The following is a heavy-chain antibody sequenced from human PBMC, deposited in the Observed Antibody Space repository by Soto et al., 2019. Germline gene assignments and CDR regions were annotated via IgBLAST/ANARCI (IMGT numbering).Heavy chain of an antibody. CDR1: GFTFSDYA. CDR3: AKGGRQWLVTSDFNY. CDR2: VSHDGRNT. D-gene: IGHD6-19*01. Sequence: VQLVESGGGVVQPGRSLRLSCAASGFTFSDYAMHWVRQAPGKGLEWVAVVSHDGRNTHYADSVKGRFTISRDSSKNTVSLELTSLRAEDTAVYYWAKGGRQWLVTSDFNYWGQGALVTVSS. J-gene: IGHJ4*02. V-gene: IGHV3-30*18.